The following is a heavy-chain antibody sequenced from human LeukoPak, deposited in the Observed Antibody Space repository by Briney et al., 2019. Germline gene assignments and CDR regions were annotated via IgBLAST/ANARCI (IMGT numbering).Heavy chain of an antibody. Sequence: SETLSLTCTVSGDSISSYYWSWIRQPPRKGLEWIGYIYYIGSTTYNPSLKSRVTISVDTSKNQFSLKLSSVTAADTAVYYCARDYAFDIWGQGTMVTVSS. CDR2: IYYIGST. J-gene: IGHJ3*02. CDR3: ARDYAFDI. CDR1: GDSISSYY. V-gene: IGHV4-59*01.